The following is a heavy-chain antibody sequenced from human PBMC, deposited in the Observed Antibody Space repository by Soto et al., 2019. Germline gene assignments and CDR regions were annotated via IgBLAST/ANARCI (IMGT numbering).Heavy chain of an antibody. Sequence: PGGSLRLSCAASGFTFSSYAMSWVRQAPGKGLEWVANIRQDGSEKYYVDSVKGRFTISRDNAKNSLYLQMNSLRAEDTAVYYCARRITAAGAYDYWGQGTLVTVSS. CDR1: GFTFSSYA. J-gene: IGHJ4*02. V-gene: IGHV3-7*01. D-gene: IGHD6-13*01. CDR3: ARRITAAGAYDY. CDR2: IRQDGSEK.